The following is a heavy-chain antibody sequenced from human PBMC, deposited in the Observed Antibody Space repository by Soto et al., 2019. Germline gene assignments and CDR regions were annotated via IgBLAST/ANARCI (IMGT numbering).Heavy chain of an antibody. J-gene: IGHJ5*01. V-gene: IGHV4-4*02. CDR2: IYHSGST. CDR1: GGSISSSNW. D-gene: IGHD3-16*01. Sequence: SETLSLTCAVSGGSISSSNWWSWVRQPPGKGLEWIGEIYHSGSTNYNPSLKSRITINPDTPKNQFSLHLNPVTLEDTAVYYCARSWFGHQVHWFDSWGQGTLVTVSS. CDR3: ARSWFGHQVHWFDS.